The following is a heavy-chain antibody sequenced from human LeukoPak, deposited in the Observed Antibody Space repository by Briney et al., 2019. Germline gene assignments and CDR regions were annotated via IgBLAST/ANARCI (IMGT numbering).Heavy chain of an antibody. CDR3: ARGGGWIQLWVYYYGMDV. CDR1: GFTFSSYA. CDR2: ISGSGGST. V-gene: IGHV3-23*01. J-gene: IGHJ6*02. Sequence: GGSLRLSCAASGFTFSSYAMSWVRQAPGKGLEWVSAISGSGGSTYYADSVKGRFTISRDNSKNTLYLQMNSLRAEDTAVYYCARGGGWIQLWVYYYGMDVWGQGTTVTVSS. D-gene: IGHD5-18*01.